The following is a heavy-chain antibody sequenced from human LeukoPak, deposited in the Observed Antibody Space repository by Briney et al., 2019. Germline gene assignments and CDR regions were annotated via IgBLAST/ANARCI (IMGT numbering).Heavy chain of an antibody. D-gene: IGHD3-9*01. V-gene: IGHV1-18*04. CDR2: ISAYNGNT. J-gene: IGHJ4*02. CDR3: AKGGYDILTGYGSPSDY. CDR1: GYTFTSYG. Sequence: ASVKVSCKASGYTFTSYGISWVRQAPGQGLEWMGWISAYNGNTNYAQELQGRVTMTTDTSTSTAYMELRSLRSDDTAVYYCAKGGYDILTGYGSPSDYWGQGTLVTVSS.